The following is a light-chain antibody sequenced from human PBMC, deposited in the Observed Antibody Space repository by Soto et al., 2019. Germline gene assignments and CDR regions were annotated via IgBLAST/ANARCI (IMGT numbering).Light chain of an antibody. CDR3: GSWDSSLSAYV. J-gene: IGLJ1*01. CDR1: SSDVGAYNY. CDR2: EVS. V-gene: IGLV2-14*01. Sequence: QSALTQPASVSGSPGQSITISCTGTSSDVGAYNYVSWYQQYPGEAPKLIIYEVSNRPSGIPDRFSGSKSGTSATLGITGFQTGDEADYYCGSWDSSLSAYVFGTGTKVTVL.